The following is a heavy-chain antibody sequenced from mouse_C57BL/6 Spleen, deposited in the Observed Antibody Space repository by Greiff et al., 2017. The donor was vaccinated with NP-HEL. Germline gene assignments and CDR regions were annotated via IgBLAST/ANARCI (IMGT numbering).Heavy chain of an antibody. CDR3: ASLYDNDDDYAMDY. Sequence: DVHLVESGGDLVKPGGSLKLSCAASGFTFSSYGMSWVRQTPDKRLEWVATISSGGSYTYYPDSVKGRFTISRDNAKNTLYLQMSSLKSEDTAMYYGASLYDNDDDYAMDYWGQGTSVTVSS. V-gene: IGHV5-6*01. CDR2: ISSGGSYT. J-gene: IGHJ4*01. CDR1: GFTFSSYG. D-gene: IGHD2-4*01.